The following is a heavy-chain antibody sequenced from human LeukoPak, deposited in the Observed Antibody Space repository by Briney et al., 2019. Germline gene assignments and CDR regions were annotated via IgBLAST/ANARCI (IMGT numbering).Heavy chain of an antibody. CDR3: ARHDGSRTRWLQLDFDY. Sequence: SETLSLTCTVSGGSISSYYWSWIRQPPGKGLEWIGYIYYSGSTNYNPSLKSRVTISVDTSKNQFSLKLSSVTAADTAVYCCARHDGSRTRWLQLDFDYWGQGTLVTVSS. V-gene: IGHV4-59*01. CDR2: IYYSGST. CDR1: GGSISSYY. J-gene: IGHJ4*02. D-gene: IGHD5-12*01.